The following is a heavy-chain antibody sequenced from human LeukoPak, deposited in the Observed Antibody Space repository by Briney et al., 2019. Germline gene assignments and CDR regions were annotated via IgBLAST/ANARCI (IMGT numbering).Heavy chain of an antibody. V-gene: IGHV1-2*02. CDR1: GYTFTAHY. D-gene: IGHD1-26*01. CDR2: ISPNNGGR. CDR3: ARDTSGSYYHFDY. Sequence: GASVKVSCKASGYTFTAHYIHWVRQAPGQGLDWMGWISPNNGGRSYAQKFQGRVTMTRDTTISTASMELSRLRSDDTAVYYCARDTSGSYYHFDYWGQGTLVTVSS. J-gene: IGHJ4*02.